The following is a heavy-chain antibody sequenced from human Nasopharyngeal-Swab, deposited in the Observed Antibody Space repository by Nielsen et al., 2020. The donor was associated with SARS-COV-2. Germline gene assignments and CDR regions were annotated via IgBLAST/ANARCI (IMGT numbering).Heavy chain of an antibody. Sequence: KVSCKGSGYIFTRYWIGWVRQMPGKGLEWMGVIYPGNSDTRYSPSFQGQVTISADKSTSTAYLQWSSLKASDTAMYFCARRPHFDILTGYYFDFWGQGTVVTVSS. CDR1: GYIFTRYW. D-gene: IGHD3-9*01. J-gene: IGHJ4*02. V-gene: IGHV5-51*01. CDR3: ARRPHFDILTGYYFDF. CDR2: IYPGNSDT.